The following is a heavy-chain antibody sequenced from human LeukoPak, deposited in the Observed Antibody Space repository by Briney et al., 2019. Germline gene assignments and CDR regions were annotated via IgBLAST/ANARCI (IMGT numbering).Heavy chain of an antibody. V-gene: IGHV1-2*02. J-gene: IGHJ4*02. D-gene: IGHD3-10*01. CDR2: INPNSGGT. CDR1: GYTFTGYY. CDR3: ARGGALMVREIINEY. Sequence: ASVKVSCKASGYTFTGYYIHWVRQAPGQGLEWMGWINPNSGGTNYAQKFQGRVTMTRDTSMSTAYMQLSRLRSDDTAVYYCARGGALMVREIINEYWGQGTLVTVSS.